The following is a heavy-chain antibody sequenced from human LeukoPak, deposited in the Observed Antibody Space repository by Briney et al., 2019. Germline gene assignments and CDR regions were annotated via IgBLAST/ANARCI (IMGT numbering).Heavy chain of an antibody. D-gene: IGHD2-2*01. V-gene: IGHV3-30-3*01. CDR3: ARDYCSSTSCYFYYYYGMDV. CDR1: GFTFSSYA. CDR2: ISYDGSNR. Sequence: GGSLRLSCAASGFTFSSYAMHWVRQAPGKGLEWVAVISYDGSNRYYADSVKGRFTISRDNSKNTLYLQMNSLRAEDTAVYYCARDYCSSTSCYFYYYYGMDVWGQGTTVTVSS. J-gene: IGHJ6*02.